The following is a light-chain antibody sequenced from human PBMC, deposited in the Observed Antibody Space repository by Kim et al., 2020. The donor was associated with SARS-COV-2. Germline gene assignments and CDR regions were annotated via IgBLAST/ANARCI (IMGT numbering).Light chain of an antibody. Sequence: CPGGIAAPSCRASKRVSSNLAWYQQKPGQAPRLLIYGASTRATGIPARFSGRGSGREFTLTISSMQSEVFAGYYCQQYNNWPPLTFGGGTKVDIK. J-gene: IGKJ4*01. CDR1: KRVSSN. V-gene: IGKV3-15*01. CDR2: GAS. CDR3: QQYNNWPPLT.